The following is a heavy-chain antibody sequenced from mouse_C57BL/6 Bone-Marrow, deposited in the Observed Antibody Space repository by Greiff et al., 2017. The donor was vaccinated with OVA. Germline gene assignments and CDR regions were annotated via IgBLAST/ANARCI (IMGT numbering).Heavy chain of an antibody. Sequence: EVKLVESGGGLVKPGGSLKLSCAASGFTFSSYAMSWVRQTPEKRLEWVATISDGGSYTYYPDNVKGRFTISRDNAKNNLYLQMSHLKSEDTAMDYCAREGTTVDYWGQGTTLTVSS. J-gene: IGHJ2*01. V-gene: IGHV5-4*01. CDR1: GFTFSSYA. CDR2: ISDGGSYT. CDR3: AREGTTVDY. D-gene: IGHD1-1*01.